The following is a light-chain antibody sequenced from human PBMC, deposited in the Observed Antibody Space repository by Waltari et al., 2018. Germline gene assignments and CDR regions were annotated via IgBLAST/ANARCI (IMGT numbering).Light chain of an antibody. CDR3: NSYRNINTYV. CDR2: DVT. CDR1: NSDVGGYNY. J-gene: IGLJ1*01. V-gene: IGLV2-14*01. Sequence: QSALTQPAFVSGSPGKSITIFCIGTNSDVGGYNYVSWYQQHPVKAPKLMIYDVTKGPAGVSHRFSCPKSGNTASLTISGLQAEDEADYYCNSYRNINTYVFGTGTKVTVL.